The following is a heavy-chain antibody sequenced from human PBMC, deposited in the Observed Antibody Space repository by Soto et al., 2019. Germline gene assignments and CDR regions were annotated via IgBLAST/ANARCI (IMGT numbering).Heavy chain of an antibody. CDR1: GFTFSSYS. D-gene: IGHD2-15*01. V-gene: IGHV3-48*02. CDR2: ISSSSSTI. CDR3: AREVRAGCSGGSSYRDRADGMDV. J-gene: IGHJ6*02. Sequence: GGSLRLSCAASGFTFSSYSMNWVRQAPGKGLEWVSYISSSSSTIYYADSVKGRFTISRDNAKNSLYLQMNSLRDEDTAVYYYAREVRAGCSGGSSYRDRADGMDVWGQGTTVTVSS.